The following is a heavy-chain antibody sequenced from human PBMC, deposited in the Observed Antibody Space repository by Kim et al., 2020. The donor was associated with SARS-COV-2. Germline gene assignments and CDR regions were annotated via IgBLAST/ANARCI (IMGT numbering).Heavy chain of an antibody. J-gene: IGHJ2*01. CDR3: ARESVVVAATIWSNSYWYFDL. Sequence: SVKVSCKASGGTFSSYAISWVRQAPGQGLEWMGGIIPIFGTANYAQKFQGRVTITADESTSTAYMELSSLRSEDTAVYYCARESVVVAATIWSNSYWYFDLWGRGTLVTVSS. CDR1: GGTFSSYA. V-gene: IGHV1-69*13. CDR2: IIPIFGTA. D-gene: IGHD2-15*01.